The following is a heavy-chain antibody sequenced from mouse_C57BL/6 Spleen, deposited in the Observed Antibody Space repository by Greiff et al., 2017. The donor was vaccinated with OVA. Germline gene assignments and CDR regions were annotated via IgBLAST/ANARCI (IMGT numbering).Heavy chain of an antibody. CDR1: GYTFTDYE. D-gene: IGHD3-1*01. Sequence: QVQLQQSGAELVRPGASVTLSCKASGYTFTDYEMHWVKQTPVHGLAWIGAIDPETGGTAYNQKFKGKAILTADKSSSTAYMELRSLTSEDSAVYYCTRGTFDYWGQGTTLTVSS. CDR2: IDPETGGT. V-gene: IGHV1-15*01. J-gene: IGHJ2*01. CDR3: TRGTFDY.